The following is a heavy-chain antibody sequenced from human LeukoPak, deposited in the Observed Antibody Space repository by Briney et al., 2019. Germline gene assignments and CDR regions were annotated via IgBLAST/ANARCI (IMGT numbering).Heavy chain of an antibody. J-gene: IGHJ4*02. CDR2: ISGSGGST. V-gene: IGHV3-23*01. Sequence: GGSLRLSCAASGYTFSRYAMSCVRQAPGKGLEWVSAISGSGGSTYYADSVKGRFTISRDNSRNTLYLQMNSLRAEDTAVYYCAKDAGYCSSTSCYTVDLSHFDYWGQGTLVTVSS. D-gene: IGHD2-2*02. CDR3: AKDAGYCSSTSCYTVDLSHFDY. CDR1: GYTFSRYA.